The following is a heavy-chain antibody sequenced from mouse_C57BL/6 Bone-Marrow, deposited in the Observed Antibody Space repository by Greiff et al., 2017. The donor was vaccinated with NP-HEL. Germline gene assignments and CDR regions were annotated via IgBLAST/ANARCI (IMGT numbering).Heavy chain of an antibody. Sequence: EVQLVESGGGLVKPGGSLKLSCAASGFTFSSYAMSWVRQTPEKRLEWVATISDGGSYTYYPDNVKGRSTISRDNAKNNLYLQMSHLKSEDTAMYYCARDLYYYGSSFYYFDYWGQGTTLTVSS. D-gene: IGHD1-1*01. V-gene: IGHV5-4*01. J-gene: IGHJ2*01. CDR1: GFTFSSYA. CDR2: ISDGGSYT. CDR3: ARDLYYYGSSFYYFDY.